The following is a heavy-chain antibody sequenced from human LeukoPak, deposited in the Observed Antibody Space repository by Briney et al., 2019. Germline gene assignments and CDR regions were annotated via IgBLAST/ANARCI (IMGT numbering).Heavy chain of an antibody. D-gene: IGHD6-13*01. J-gene: IGHJ1*01. V-gene: IGHV4-59*08. Sequence: ASETLSLTCTVSGGSMRSQYWSWIRQPPGKGLEWIGYIHYSGSTNYNPSLKSRVIISVDTSKNQFSLKLSSVTAADTAVYYCVNLIAAAPYFQHWGQGTLVTVSS. CDR1: GGSMRSQY. CDR2: IHYSGST. CDR3: VNLIAAAPYFQH.